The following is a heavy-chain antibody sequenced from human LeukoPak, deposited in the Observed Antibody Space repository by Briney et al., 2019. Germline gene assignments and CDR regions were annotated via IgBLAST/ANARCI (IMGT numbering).Heavy chain of an antibody. CDR2: MSGSGGNT. V-gene: IGHV3-23*01. CDR1: GFTFSSYA. J-gene: IGHJ4*02. CDR3: AKDFNPRYSSGWFFDY. Sequence: GGSLRLSCAASGFTFSSYAMSWVRQAPGKGLEWVSTMSGSGGNTYYADSVKGRFTISRDSSKNTLYLQMNSLRAEDTAVYYCAKDFNPRYSSGWFFDYWGQGTLVTVSS. D-gene: IGHD6-19*01.